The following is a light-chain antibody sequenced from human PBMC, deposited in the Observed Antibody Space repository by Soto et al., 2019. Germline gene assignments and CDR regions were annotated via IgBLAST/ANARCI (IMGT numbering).Light chain of an antibody. J-gene: IGKJ4*01. CDR2: GAF. CDR1: QSVSAN. V-gene: IGKV3-15*01. CDR3: QQYNKWPLT. Sequence: EIMMTQSPATLSVSPGERATLSCRASQSVSANLAWYQQKPGQAPRLLIYGAFTRATGIPARFSGSGSGTEFTLTISSLQSEEFAVYYCQQYNKWPLTFGGGTKVEIK.